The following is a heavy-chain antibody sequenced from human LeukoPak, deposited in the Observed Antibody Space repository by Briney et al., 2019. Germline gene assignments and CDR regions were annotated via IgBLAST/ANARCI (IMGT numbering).Heavy chain of an antibody. CDR1: GGSISSSSYY. J-gene: IGHJ4*02. CDR2: IYYSGST. V-gene: IGHV4-39*07. D-gene: IGHD2-2*01. Sequence: SETLSLTCTVSGGSISSSSYYWGWIRQPPGKGLEWIGSIYYSGSTNYNPSLKSRVTISVDTSRNQFSLKLSSVTAADTAVYYCARGLECSSTSCHDYWGQGTLVTVSS. CDR3: ARGLECSSTSCHDY.